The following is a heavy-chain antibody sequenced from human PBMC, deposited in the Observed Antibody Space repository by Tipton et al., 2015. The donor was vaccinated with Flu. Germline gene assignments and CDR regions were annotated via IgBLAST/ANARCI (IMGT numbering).Heavy chain of an antibody. CDR1: GDTISTYY. D-gene: IGHD1-1*01. V-gene: IGHV4-59*08. J-gene: IGHJ5*02. CDR2: IFYTGST. CDR3: TRSSPGFDP. Sequence: TLSLTCTVSGDTISTYYWSWIRQPPGKGLEWLGYIFYTGSTNYNPLFKSRISISVDTSKNQLSLRLASMTAADTAMYYCTRSSPGFDPWGQGTQVTVSS.